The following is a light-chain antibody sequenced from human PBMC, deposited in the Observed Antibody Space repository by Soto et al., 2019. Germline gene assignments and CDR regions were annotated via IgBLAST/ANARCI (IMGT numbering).Light chain of an antibody. CDR1: QSISTY. V-gene: IGKV1-39*01. CDR3: QHSYSLPPWT. Sequence: DIQMTQSPSSLSSSVLYIFAISCRAIQSISTYLNWYQQKPGTAPRLLIYRASSVKSGAPPRFSGSGSGRDFTLTISSLRPEDTATYFCQHSYSLPPWTFGQGPRWIS. J-gene: IGKJ1*01. CDR2: RAS.